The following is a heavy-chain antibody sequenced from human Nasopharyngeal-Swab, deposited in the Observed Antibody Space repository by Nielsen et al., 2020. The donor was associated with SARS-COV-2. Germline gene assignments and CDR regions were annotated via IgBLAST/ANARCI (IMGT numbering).Heavy chain of an antibody. CDR2: ISGSGAAT. CDR1: GFSFSSYA. D-gene: IGHD2-15*01. V-gene: IGHV3-23*01. Sequence: GGSLRLSCAASGFSFSSYAMSWVRQAPGKGLEWVSAISGSGAATYYGDSVKGRFSIFRDSSNNTLYLQMNSRRAEDTAVYYCARDHCSGGSCYRFDPWGQGTLVTVSS. J-gene: IGHJ5*02. CDR3: ARDHCSGGSCYRFDP.